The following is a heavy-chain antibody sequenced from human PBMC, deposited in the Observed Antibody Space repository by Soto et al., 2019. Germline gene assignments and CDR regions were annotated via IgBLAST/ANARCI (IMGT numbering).Heavy chain of an antibody. CDR2: INAGNGNT. CDR1: GYTFTSYA. CDR3: ARVVPAARAFDI. Sequence: QVQLVQSGAEVKKPGASVKVSCKASGYTFTSYAMHWVRQAPGQRLEWMGWINAGNGNTKYSQKFQGRVTITRDTYASTAYMELSSLRSEDTAVYYCARVVPAARAFDIWGQGTMVTVSS. V-gene: IGHV1-3*01. J-gene: IGHJ3*02. D-gene: IGHD2-2*01.